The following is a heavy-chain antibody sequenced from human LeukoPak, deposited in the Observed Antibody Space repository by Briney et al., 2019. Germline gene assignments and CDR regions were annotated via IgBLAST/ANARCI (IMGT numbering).Heavy chain of an antibody. CDR2: IYPGDSDT. J-gene: IGHJ4*02. CDR1: GYSFTSYW. CDR3: ARSWVRDHYGDLYFDY. D-gene: IGHD4-17*01. Sequence: GESLKISCKGSGYSFTSYWIGWVRQMPGKGLEWMGIIYPGDSDTRYSPSFQGQVTISVDKSISTAYLQCSSLKASDTAMYYCARSWVRDHYGDLYFDYWGQGTLVTVSS. V-gene: IGHV5-51*01.